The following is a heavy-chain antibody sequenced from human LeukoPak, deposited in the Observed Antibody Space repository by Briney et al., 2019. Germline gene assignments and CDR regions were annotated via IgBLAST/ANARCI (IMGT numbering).Heavy chain of an antibody. CDR2: IYYTGNT. CDR1: GGSIRSYY. D-gene: IGHD2-15*01. CDR3: ARALTPGYCSGGTCSYFDY. V-gene: IGHV4-59*01. J-gene: IGHJ4*02. Sequence: SETLSLTCTISGGSIRSYYWSCIRQSPGKGLEYIGYIYYTGNTNSNPSLKSRVTISSDTSKNQFSLKVNSVTAADTAVYYCARALTPGYCSGGTCSYFDYWGQGILVTVSS.